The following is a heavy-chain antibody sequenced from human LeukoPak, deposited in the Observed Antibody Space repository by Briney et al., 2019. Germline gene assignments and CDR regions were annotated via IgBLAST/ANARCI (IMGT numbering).Heavy chain of an antibody. CDR2: INHSGST. CDR3: ARRDPPLGWNDGDAFDI. J-gene: IGHJ3*02. V-gene: IGHV4-34*01. Sequence: SETLSLTCVVYGGSFSGYYWSWIRQPPGKGLEWIGEINHSGSTNYNPSLKSRVTISVDTSKNQFSLKLSSVTAADTAVYYCARRDPPLGWNDGDAFDIWGQGTMVTASS. CDR1: GGSFSGYY. D-gene: IGHD1-1*01.